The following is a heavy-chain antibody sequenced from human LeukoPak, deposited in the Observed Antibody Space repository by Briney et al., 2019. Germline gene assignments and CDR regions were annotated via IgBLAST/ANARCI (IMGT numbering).Heavy chain of an antibody. V-gene: IGHV4-59*01. CDR3: AGEHYPLEY. D-gene: IGHD1-26*01. CDR1: GGSINSGY. J-gene: IGHJ4*02. CDR2: LYPSGST. Sequence: SETLSLTCSVSGGSINSGYWSWIRQPPGKGLEWIGLLYPSGSTNYNPSLKSRVTISADTSRTQFSLKLSSMTAADTAVYYCAGEHYPLEYWGQGTLVTVSS.